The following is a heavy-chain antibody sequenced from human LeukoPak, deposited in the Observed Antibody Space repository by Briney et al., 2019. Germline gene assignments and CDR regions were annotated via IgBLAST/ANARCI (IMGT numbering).Heavy chain of an antibody. Sequence: TSETLSLTCAVSGGSFSGYYWSWIRQPPGKGLEWIGRIYTSGSTNYNPSLKSRVTMSVDTSKNQFSLKLSSVTAADTAVYYCARGGYYYDSSGPYYFDYWGQGTLVTVSS. D-gene: IGHD3-22*01. V-gene: IGHV4-4*07. CDR2: IYTSGST. J-gene: IGHJ4*02. CDR1: GGSFSGYY. CDR3: ARGGYYYDSSGPYYFDY.